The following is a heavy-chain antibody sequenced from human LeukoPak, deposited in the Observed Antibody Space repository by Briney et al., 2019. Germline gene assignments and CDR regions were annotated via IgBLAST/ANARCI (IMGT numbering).Heavy chain of an antibody. CDR3: ARGGDYGDSNFDY. D-gene: IGHD4-17*01. Sequence: GGSLRLSCAASGFTFSSYSMNWVRQATGKGLEWVSAIGTAGDTYYPGSVKGRFTISRENAKNSLYLQMNSLRAGDTAVYYCARGGDYGDSNFDYWGQGTLVTVSS. CDR1: GFTFSSYS. J-gene: IGHJ4*02. V-gene: IGHV3-13*01. CDR2: IGTAGDT.